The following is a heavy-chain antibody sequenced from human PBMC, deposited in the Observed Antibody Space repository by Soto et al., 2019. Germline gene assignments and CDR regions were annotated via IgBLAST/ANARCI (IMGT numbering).Heavy chain of an antibody. CDR1: GFTFSSHA. J-gene: IGHJ4*02. CDR2: ISYDSGYI. V-gene: IGHV3-21*01. D-gene: IGHD5-12*01. CDR3: SRHRGYDGPDN. Sequence: PGGSLRLSCAASGFTFSSHAMRWVRQAPGKGLEWVSSISYDSGYIYYADSVKGRFTISRDNAKNSLYLQMDSLRVEDTAVYYCSRHRGYDGPDNWRQGTLVTVSS.